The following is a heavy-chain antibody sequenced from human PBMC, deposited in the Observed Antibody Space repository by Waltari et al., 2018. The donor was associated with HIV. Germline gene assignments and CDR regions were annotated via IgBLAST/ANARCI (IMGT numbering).Heavy chain of an antibody. J-gene: IGHJ4*02. D-gene: IGHD4-4*01. CDR3: AGSRRDGHSPGDYFEF. CDR2: AYINVFTT. V-gene: IGHV4-61*02. Sequence: QVQLQESGPRLVKASQTLSLTCTVSGSSISTDKYSWSWIRQSAGKGLQWIGRAYINVFTTTYNPSLNSRVSIFFETSRNQVVLRVTSVTAADAAVYFCAGSRRDGHSPGDYFEFWGQGAPVTVSS. CDR1: GSSISTDKYS.